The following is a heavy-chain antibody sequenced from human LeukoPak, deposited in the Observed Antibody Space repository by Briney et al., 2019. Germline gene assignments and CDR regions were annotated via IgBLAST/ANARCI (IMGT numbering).Heavy chain of an antibody. J-gene: IGHJ3*02. CDR1: GFTLSTYS. D-gene: IGHD3-9*01. CDR2: ISYDGSNK. CDR3: ARSFDSDAFDI. Sequence: RGALRHSCAASGFTLSTYSMYWVRPAPGKGLGWVAVISYDGSNKYYADSVKGRFTISRDNSKNTLYLQMNILRREDTAVYYCARSFDSDAFDIWGQGTMVTVSS. V-gene: IGHV3-30-3*01.